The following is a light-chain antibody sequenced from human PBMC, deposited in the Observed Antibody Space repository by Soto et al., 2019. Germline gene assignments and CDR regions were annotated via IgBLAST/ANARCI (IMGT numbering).Light chain of an antibody. CDR2: GAS. Sequence: EIVLTQSPGTLSLSPGERATLSCRASQSFSSTYLAWYQQKPGQAPRLLVYGASSRATGIPDRFSGFGSGTDFTLTISRLEPEDFAVYYCQQYDAWPLTFGGGTKVDIK. J-gene: IGKJ4*01. CDR3: QQYDAWPLT. CDR1: QSFSSTY. V-gene: IGKV3-20*01.